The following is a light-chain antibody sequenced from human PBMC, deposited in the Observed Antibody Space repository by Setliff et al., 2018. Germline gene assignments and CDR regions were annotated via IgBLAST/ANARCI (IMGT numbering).Light chain of an antibody. J-gene: IGLJ1*01. V-gene: IGLV1-40*01. CDR1: SSDIGAGFG. CDR3: ATWDDSLNGDV. CDR2: GNN. Sequence: QSVLAQPPSVSGAPGQRVTISCTGSSSDIGAGFGVHWYQQLPGTAPKLLIHGNNNRPSGIPERFSVSKSGTSASLVIYGLQPEDEADYYCATWDDSLNGDVFGTGTKGTVL.